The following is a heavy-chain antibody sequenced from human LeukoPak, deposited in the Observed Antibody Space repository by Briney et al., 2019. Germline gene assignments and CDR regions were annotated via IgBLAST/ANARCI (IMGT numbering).Heavy chain of an antibody. CDR3: ARLATQWLVFDY. CDR1: GGSISSSSYY. CDR2: VYYSRST. V-gene: IGHV4-39*01. D-gene: IGHD6-19*01. J-gene: IGHJ4*02. Sequence: PSETLSLTCTVSGGSISSSSYYWGWVRQPPGKGLEWVGIVYYSRSTYHNPSLNGRVTISVDTSKNQFSLKLTSVTAADTAVYYCARLATQWLVFDYWGQGALVTVSS.